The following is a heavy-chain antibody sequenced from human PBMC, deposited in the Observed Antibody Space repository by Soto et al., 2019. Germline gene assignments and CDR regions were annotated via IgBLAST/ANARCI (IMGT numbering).Heavy chain of an antibody. CDR2: IIHIFGTA. CDR1: GGTFSSYA. J-gene: IGHJ3*02. Sequence: QVQLVQSGAEVKKPGSSVKVSFKASGGTFSSYAISWVRQAPGQGLEWMGGIIHIFGTANYAQKFQGRVTITADKSTSTAYMELSSLRSEDTAVYYFARGSTMIVVVISNYAFDIWGQGTMVTVSS. D-gene: IGHD3-22*01. CDR3: ARGSTMIVVVISNYAFDI. V-gene: IGHV1-69*06.